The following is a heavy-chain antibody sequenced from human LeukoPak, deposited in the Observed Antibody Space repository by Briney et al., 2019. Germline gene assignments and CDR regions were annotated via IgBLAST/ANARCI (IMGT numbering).Heavy chain of an antibody. CDR3: ARDPSVDYDLLSHWFDP. V-gene: IGHV4-59*01. CDR1: GGSISSYY. D-gene: IGHD3-9*01. J-gene: IGHJ5*02. Sequence: SETLSLTCTVSGGSISSYYRSWIRQPPGKGLEWIGYIYYSGSTNYNPSLKSRVTISVDTSKNQFSLKLSSVTAADTAVYYCARDPSVDYDLLSHWFDPWGQGTLVTVSS. CDR2: IYYSGST.